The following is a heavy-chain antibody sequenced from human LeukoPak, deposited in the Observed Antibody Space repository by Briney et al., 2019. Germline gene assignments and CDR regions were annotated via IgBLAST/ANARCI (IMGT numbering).Heavy chain of an antibody. D-gene: IGHD4/OR15-4a*01. CDR3: ARGVLTHDY. Sequence: ASVKVSCKASGYTFTSYGISWVRQAPGQGLEWMGWMNPNSGNTGYAQKFQGRVTMTRNTSISTAYMELSSLRSEDTAVYYCARGVLTHDYWGQGTLVTVSS. V-gene: IGHV1-8*02. CDR1: GYTFTSYG. J-gene: IGHJ4*02. CDR2: MNPNSGNT.